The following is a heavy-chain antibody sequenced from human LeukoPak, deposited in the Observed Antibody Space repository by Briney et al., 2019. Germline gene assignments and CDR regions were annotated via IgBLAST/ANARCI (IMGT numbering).Heavy chain of an antibody. CDR1: GFTFSSYA. CDR3: ARGLRKSIAAAVVY. D-gene: IGHD6-13*01. V-gene: IGHV3-30*04. CDR2: ISYDGSNK. J-gene: IGHJ4*02. Sequence: GRSLRLSCAAFGFTFSSYAMHWVRQAPGKGLEWVAVISYDGSNKYYADSVKGRFTISRDNSKNTLYLQMNSLRAEDTAVYYCARGLRKSIAAAVVYWGQGTLVTVSS.